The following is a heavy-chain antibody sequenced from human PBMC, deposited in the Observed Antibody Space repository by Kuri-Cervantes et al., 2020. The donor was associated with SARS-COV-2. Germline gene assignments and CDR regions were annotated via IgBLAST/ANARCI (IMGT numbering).Heavy chain of an antibody. CDR1: GSTFSSYA. CDR2: ISYDGSNK. J-gene: IGHJ4*02. V-gene: IGHV3-30-3*01. D-gene: IGHD4-11*01. CDR3: AREGPYDYSNYDY. Sequence: GESLKISCAASGSTFSSYAMHWVRQAPGKGLEWVAVISYDGSNKYYADSVKGRFTISRDNSKNTLYLQMNSLRAEDTAVYYCAREGPYDYSNYDYWGQGTLVTVSS.